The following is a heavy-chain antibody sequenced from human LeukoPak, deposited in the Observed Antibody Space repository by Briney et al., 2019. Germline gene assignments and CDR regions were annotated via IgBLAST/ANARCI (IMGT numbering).Heavy chain of an antibody. D-gene: IGHD6-13*01. Sequence: SETLSLTCTVSGGSLSSYYGRWIRQPPGKGLEWIGYIYYSGSAKYNPSLKGRVTISVDTSQSQFSLKVSSVTAGETAVYYCAGAPGIAAAGTHFDFWGQGTLVTVSS. CDR3: AGAPGIAAAGTHFDF. CDR2: IYYSGSA. J-gene: IGHJ4*02. V-gene: IGHV4-59*01. CDR1: GGSLSSYY.